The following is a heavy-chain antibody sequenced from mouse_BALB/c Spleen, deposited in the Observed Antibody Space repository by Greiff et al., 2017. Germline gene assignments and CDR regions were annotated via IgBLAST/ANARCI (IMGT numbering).Heavy chain of an antibody. V-gene: IGHV1-18*01. CDR2: INPNNGGT. J-gene: IGHJ3*01. CDR3: ARGAWFAY. CDR1: GFTFTDYN. Sequence: VQLQQSGPELVKPGASVKIPCTASGFTFTDYNMDWVKQSHGKSLEWIGDINPNNGGTIYNQKFKGKATLTVDKSSSTAYMELRSLTSEDTAVYYCARGAWFAYWGQGTLVTVSA.